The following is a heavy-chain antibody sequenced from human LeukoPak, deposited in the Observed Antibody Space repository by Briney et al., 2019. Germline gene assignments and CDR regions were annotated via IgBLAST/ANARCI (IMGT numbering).Heavy chain of an antibody. D-gene: IGHD2-2*01. CDR3: ARDGGYCSTTSCSLLRY. CDR1: GFTFSSYA. CDR2: ISYDGRIK. V-gene: IGHV3-30*04. J-gene: IGHJ4*02. Sequence: GRSLRLSCAASGFTFSSYAMHWVRQAPGKGLEWVTVISYDGRIKDYADSVKGRFTISRDNSKNTLSLQVNSLGAEDTAVYYCARDGGYCSTTSCSLLRYWGQGTLVTVSA.